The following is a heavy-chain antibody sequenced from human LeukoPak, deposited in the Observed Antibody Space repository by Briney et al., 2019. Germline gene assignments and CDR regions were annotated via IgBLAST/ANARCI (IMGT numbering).Heavy chain of an antibody. Sequence: ASVKVSCKASGGTFSSYAISWVRQAPGQGLEWMGGIIPIFGTANYAQKFQGRVTITKDESKRTAYMELSRLRSEDTAVYYCARGVKDIVVVPAALPGGYYYYYYMDVWGKGTTVTVSS. CDR3: ARGVKDIVVVPAALPGGYYYYYYMDV. J-gene: IGHJ6*03. V-gene: IGHV1-69*05. D-gene: IGHD2-2*01. CDR1: GGTFSSYA. CDR2: IIPIFGTA.